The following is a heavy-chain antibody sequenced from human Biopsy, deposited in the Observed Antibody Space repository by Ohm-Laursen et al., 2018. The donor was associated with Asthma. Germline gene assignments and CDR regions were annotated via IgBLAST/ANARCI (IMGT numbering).Heavy chain of an antibody. CDR1: GGTFNTYV. CDR3: ARKAGSCISRTCYSLDF. CDR2: INSVFGTT. V-gene: IGHV1-69*01. J-gene: IGHJ4*02. D-gene: IGHD2-2*01. Sequence: SVKASCKSLGGTFNTYVIGCARQAPGQGLEWLGGINSVFGTTTYPQKFQDRVTITADDSTSTVYMELSSLRSEDTAVYFCARKAGSCISRTCYSLDFWGQGTLVTVSS.